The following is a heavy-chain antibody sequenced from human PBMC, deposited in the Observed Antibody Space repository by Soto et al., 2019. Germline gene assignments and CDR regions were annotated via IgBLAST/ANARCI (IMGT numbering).Heavy chain of an antibody. CDR2: TYYRSKWYN. V-gene: IGHV6-1*01. CDR3: AREAGTTIHGYYYYGMVV. CDR1: GDSVSSNSAA. D-gene: IGHD3-3*01. Sequence: SHTLSLTCAISGDSVSSNSAAWNWIRQSPSRGLEWLGRTYYRSKWYNDYAVSVKSRITINPDTSKNQFSLQLNSVTPEDTAVYYCAREAGTTIHGYYYYGMVVLGQGTTVTDS. J-gene: IGHJ6*02.